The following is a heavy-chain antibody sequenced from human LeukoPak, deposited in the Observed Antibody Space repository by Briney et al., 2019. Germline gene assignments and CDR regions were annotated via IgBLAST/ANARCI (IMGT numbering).Heavy chain of an antibody. CDR2: IYSGGST. V-gene: IGHV3-53*01. CDR3: ARYYGSGSTSFDY. J-gene: IGHJ4*02. CDR1: GFTVSSNY. D-gene: IGHD3-10*01. Sequence: GGSLRLSCAASGFTVSSNYMSWVRQAPGKGLEWVSVIYSGGSTYYADSVKGRFTISRDNSKNTLYLQMSSLRAEDTAVYYCARYYGSGSTSFDYWGQGTLVTVSS.